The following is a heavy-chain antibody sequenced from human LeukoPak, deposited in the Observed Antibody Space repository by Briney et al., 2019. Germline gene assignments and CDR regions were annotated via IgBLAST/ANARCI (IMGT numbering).Heavy chain of an antibody. D-gene: IGHD2-2*02. CDR3: ARERGGFCSGTSCYKAFDI. CDR2: IKQDGSEK. V-gene: IGHV3-7*01. J-gene: IGHJ3*02. CDR1: GFTFSSYW. Sequence: VGSLRLSCAASGFTFSSYWMTWVRQAPGKVLKWVANIKQDGSEKYYVDSVKGRFTISRDSANNSLYLQLNSLRAEDTAVYCCARERGGFCSGTSCYKAFDIWGQGTMVTVSS.